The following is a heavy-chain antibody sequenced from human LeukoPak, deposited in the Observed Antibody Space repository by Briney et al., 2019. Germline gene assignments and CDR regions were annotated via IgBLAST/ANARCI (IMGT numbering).Heavy chain of an antibody. V-gene: IGHV3-23*01. D-gene: IGHD4-23*01. J-gene: IGHJ4*02. CDR1: GFTFSSYA. Sequence: GWSLRLSCAASGFTFSSYAMSWVRQAPGKGLEWVSAISGSGGSTYYADSVKGRFTISRDNSKNTLYPQMNSLRAEDTAVYYCAKTTTVVTPFDRSDYWGQGTLVTVSS. CDR3: AKTTTVVTPFDRSDY. CDR2: ISGSGGST.